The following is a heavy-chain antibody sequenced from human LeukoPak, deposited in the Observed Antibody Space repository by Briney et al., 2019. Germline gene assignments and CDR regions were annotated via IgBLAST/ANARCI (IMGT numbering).Heavy chain of an antibody. CDR2: IYYSGST. D-gene: IGHD1-26*01. V-gene: IGHV4-59*01. CDR3: ARVEGGSPYYYYYYMDV. J-gene: IGHJ6*03. CDR1: GGSISSYY. Sequence: PSETLSLTCTVSGGSISSYYWSWIRQPPGKGLEWIGYIYYSGSTNYNPSLKSRVTISVDTSKNQFSLKLSSVTAADTAVYYCARVEGGSPYYYYYYMDVWGKGTTVTVSS.